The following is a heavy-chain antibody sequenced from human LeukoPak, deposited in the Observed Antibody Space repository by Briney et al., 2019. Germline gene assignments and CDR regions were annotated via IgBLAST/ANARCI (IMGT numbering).Heavy chain of an antibody. J-gene: IGHJ3*01. CDR3: ARSYGDYITGAYAFDV. CDR2: IYDSGST. Sequence: SETLSLTCTVSGGSISNNYWSWIRQPPEKGLEWIGYIYDSGSTNYNPSLKRRLTISVDTSKNQFSLKLSSVTAADSAVYYCARSYGDYITGAYAFDVWGQGTVVTVSS. V-gene: IGHV4-59*08. CDR1: GGSISNNY. D-gene: IGHD4-17*01.